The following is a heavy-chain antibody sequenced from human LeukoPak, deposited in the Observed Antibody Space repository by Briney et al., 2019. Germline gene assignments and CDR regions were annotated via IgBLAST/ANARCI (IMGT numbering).Heavy chain of an antibody. Sequence: ASVKVSCKASGYTFTSYGISWVRQAPGQGLEWIGWISAYNGNTNYAQKLQGRVTMTTDTSTSTAYMELRSLRSDDTAVYYCARISSDSKGLDYYYGMDVWGQGTTVTVSS. CDR1: GYTFTSYG. J-gene: IGHJ6*02. CDR3: ARISSDSKGLDYYYGMDV. D-gene: IGHD4-11*01. CDR2: ISAYNGNT. V-gene: IGHV1-18*01.